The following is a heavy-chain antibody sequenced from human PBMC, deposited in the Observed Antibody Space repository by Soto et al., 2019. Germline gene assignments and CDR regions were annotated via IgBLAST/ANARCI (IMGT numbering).Heavy chain of an antibody. CDR3: RVGVYAKMYYFDY. CDR1: GGSISSGGYY. CDR2: IYYSGST. V-gene: IGHV4-31*03. Sequence: SETLSLTCTVSGGSISSGGYYWSWIRQHPGKGLEWIGYIYYSGSTYYNPSLKSRVTISVDTSKNQFSLKLSSVTAADTAVYYCRVGVYAKMYYFDYWGQGTLVTVSS. J-gene: IGHJ4*02. D-gene: IGHD2-8*01.